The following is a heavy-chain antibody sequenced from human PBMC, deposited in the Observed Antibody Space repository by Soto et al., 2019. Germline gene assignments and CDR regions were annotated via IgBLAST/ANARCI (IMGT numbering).Heavy chain of an antibody. J-gene: IGHJ4*02. D-gene: IGHD6-19*01. Sequence: LLESGGGLVQPGGSLRLSCAASGFTFTTYAMGWVCQAPGKGLEWVSSISGSGAGTFYADSVKGRFTISRDNAKKMVYLQMNGLRADDTALYYCAKEALTVAGNNFDSWGQGTLVTVSS. CDR2: ISGSGAGT. CDR3: AKEALTVAGNNFDS. V-gene: IGHV3-23*01. CDR1: GFTFTTYA.